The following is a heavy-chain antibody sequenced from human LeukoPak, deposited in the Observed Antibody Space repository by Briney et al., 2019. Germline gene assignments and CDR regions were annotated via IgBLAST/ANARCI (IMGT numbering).Heavy chain of an antibody. CDR1: GFTFSGYY. Sequence: GASVKVSCKASGFTFSGYYIHWVRQAPGQGLEWVGWINPNTGGTHYAQKFQGRVSVTRDTSISTAYMELSSLRSDDTAVYYCARDDSGGSWSWFDPWGQGTLVTVSS. CDR2: INPNTGGT. D-gene: IGHD6-13*01. CDR3: ARDDSGGSWSWFDP. V-gene: IGHV1-2*02. J-gene: IGHJ5*02.